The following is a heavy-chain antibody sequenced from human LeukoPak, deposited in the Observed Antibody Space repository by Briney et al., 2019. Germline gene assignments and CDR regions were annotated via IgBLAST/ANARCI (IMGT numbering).Heavy chain of an antibody. CDR2: ISGSGGST. CDR1: GFTFDDYA. CDR3: AKEKPYGDYDY. Sequence: GRSLRLSCAASGFTFDDYAMHWVRQAPGKGLEWVSAISGSGGSTYYADSVKGRFTISRDNSKNTLYLQMNSLRAEDTAVYYCAKEKPYGDYDYWGQGTLVTVSS. J-gene: IGHJ4*02. D-gene: IGHD4-17*01. V-gene: IGHV3-23*01.